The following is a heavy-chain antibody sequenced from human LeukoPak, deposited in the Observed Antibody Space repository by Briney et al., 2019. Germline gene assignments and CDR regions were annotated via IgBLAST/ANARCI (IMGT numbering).Heavy chain of an antibody. CDR3: AGTRYSSSWWDWFDP. CDR1: GYSFTSYW. J-gene: IGHJ5*02. V-gene: IGHV5-51*01. Sequence: GESLKISCKGSGYSFTSYWIGWVRQMPGKGLEWMEIIYPGDSDTRYSPSFQGQVTISADKSISTAYLQWSSLKASDTAMYYCAGTRYSSSWWDWFDPWGQGTLVTVSS. CDR2: IYPGDSDT. D-gene: IGHD6-13*01.